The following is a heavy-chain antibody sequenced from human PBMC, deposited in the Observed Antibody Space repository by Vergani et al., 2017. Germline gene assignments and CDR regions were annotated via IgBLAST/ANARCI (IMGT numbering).Heavy chain of an antibody. V-gene: IGHV4-39*01. D-gene: IGHD6-19*01. CDR2: IYYSGST. Sequence: QLQLQESGPGRVKPSATLSLTCSVSGASIRSSNNYWGWIRQPPGKGLEWIASIYYSGSTYYNPSLKSRVTRSVDTSKNQFSLKLGSVTAADTAVYFCARHSTVEWLVKLGWIDPLGQGILVTVSS. CDR3: ARHSTVEWLVKLGWIDP. CDR1: GASIRSSNNY. J-gene: IGHJ5*02.